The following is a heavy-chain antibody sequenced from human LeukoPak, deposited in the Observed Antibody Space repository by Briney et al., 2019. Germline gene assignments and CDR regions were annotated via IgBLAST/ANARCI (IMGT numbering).Heavy chain of an antibody. CDR2: IYSGGGT. Sequence: PGGSLRLSCAASGFTVSSYYISWVRQAPGKGLEWVSIIYSGGGTYYADSVKGRFTISRDNSQNTVYLQMNSLRGEDTAVYYCARAEVIAIFDYWGQGTLVTVSS. CDR1: GFTVSSYY. CDR3: ARAEVIAIFDY. V-gene: IGHV3-66*02. D-gene: IGHD2-21*01. J-gene: IGHJ4*02.